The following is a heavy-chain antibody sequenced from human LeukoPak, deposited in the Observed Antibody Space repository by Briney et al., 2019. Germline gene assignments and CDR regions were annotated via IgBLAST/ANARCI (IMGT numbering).Heavy chain of an antibody. CDR3: ARDRISSGWYGGGY. D-gene: IGHD6-19*01. CDR1: GYTFTGYY. V-gene: IGHV1-2*02. CDR2: INPNSGGT. Sequence: ASVKASCKASGYTFTGYYMHWVRQAPGQGLEWMGWINPNSGGTNYAQKFQGRVTMTRDTSISTAYMELSRLRSDDTAVYYCARDRISSGWYGGGYWGQGTLVTVSS. J-gene: IGHJ4*02.